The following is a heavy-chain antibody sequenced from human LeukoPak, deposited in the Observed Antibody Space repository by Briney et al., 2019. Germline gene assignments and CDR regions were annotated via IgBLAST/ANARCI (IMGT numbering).Heavy chain of an antibody. CDR3: ARGVTPNDAFDI. CDR1: GGSISSYY. V-gene: IGHV4-59*01. Sequence: SETLSLTCTVSGGSISSYYWSWIRQPPGKGLEWIGYIYYSGSTNYNPSLKSRVTISVGTSKNQFSLKLSSVTAADTAVYYCARGVTPNDAFDIWGQGTMVTVSS. D-gene: IGHD4-23*01. J-gene: IGHJ3*02. CDR2: IYYSGST.